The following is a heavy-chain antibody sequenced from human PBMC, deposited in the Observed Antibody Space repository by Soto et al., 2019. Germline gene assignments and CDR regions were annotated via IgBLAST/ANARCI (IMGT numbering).Heavy chain of an antibody. CDR3: AXGVRHGTAYYYYYGMDV. J-gene: IGHJ6*02. D-gene: IGHD3-10*01. Sequence: GGPLRLSCAASGFTFSSYAMSWVRQAPGKGLEWVSAISGSGGSTYYADSVKGRFTISRDNSKNTLYLQMNSLRAEDTAVYYCAXGVRHGTAYYYYYGMDVWGQGTTVTVSS. V-gene: IGHV3-23*01. CDR1: GFTFSSYA. CDR2: ISGSGGST.